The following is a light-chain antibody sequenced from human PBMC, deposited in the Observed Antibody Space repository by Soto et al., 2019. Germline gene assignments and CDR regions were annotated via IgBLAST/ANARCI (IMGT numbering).Light chain of an antibody. CDR2: GAS. CDR1: QSLGGN. V-gene: IGKV3-15*01. Sequence: EIVMRHSPSTLSLSPGYAAPRACRASQSLGGNLAWYQQKPGQAPRLLIYGASTRATGIPARFSGSGSGTDFTLTISGLEPEDFAVYYCQHFGNSLWTFGQGTKVDIK. J-gene: IGKJ1*01. CDR3: QHFGNSLWT.